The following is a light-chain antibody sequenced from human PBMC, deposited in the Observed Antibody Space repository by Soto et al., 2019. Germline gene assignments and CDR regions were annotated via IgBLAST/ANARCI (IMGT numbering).Light chain of an antibody. V-gene: IGKV3-15*01. CDR3: PQYHYWWA. CDR2: GAS. J-gene: IGKJ1*01. CDR1: QSISSH. Sequence: EIVMTQSPATLSVSPGERATLSCRASQSISSHLAWYQQKPGQAPRLLIHGASTRATGIPARFSGSGSGTEFTLVISSLQSADFAVYYCPQYHYWWAFGQGTKVEIK.